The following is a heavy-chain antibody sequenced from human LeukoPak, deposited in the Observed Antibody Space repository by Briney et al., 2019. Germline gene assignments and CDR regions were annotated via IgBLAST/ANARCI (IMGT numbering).Heavy chain of an antibody. V-gene: IGHV4-34*01. CDR2: INHSGST. CDR3: ASCLSYYYDTSGHQVRDAFDI. D-gene: IGHD3-22*01. J-gene: IGHJ3*02. CDR1: GVSFSGYY. Sequence: PSETLSLTCAVYGVSFSGYYWSWIRQPPGKGLEWIGEINHSGSTDYNPSLKSRVTISVDTSKNQFSLKLSSVTAADTAVYYCASCLSYYYDTSGHQVRDAFDIWGQGTMVTVSS.